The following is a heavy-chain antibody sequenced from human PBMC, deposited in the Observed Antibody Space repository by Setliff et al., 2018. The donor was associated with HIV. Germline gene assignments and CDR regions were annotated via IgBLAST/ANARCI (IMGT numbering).Heavy chain of an antibody. CDR1: GGSINSTSYY. J-gene: IGHJ4*02. V-gene: IGHV4-39*07. Sequence: SETLSLTCIVSGGSINSTSYYWGWIRQPPGQGLEWIGTIYYSGDTFYNTTLKTRITISVDTSKNHLSPKVSSLTAADTAVYYCARAPYYDYRGLAVYYFDYWGQGTQVTVSS. CDR3: ARAPYYDYRGLAVYYFDY. D-gene: IGHD3-22*01. CDR2: IYYSGDT.